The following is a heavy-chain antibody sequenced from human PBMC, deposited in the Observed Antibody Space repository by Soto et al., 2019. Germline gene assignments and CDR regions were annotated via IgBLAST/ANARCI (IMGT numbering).Heavy chain of an antibody. D-gene: IGHD2-21*02. V-gene: IGHV3-23*01. CDR1: GFTFSSYA. J-gene: IGHJ3*02. Sequence: GGSLRLSCAASGFTFSSYAMSWVRQAPGKGLEWVSDISGSGGGKYYADSVKGRFAIPRDNAKNTLYLQMNSLRSEDTAVYYCARLPNPLDAFDIWGQGTMVTVSS. CDR2: ISGSGGGK. CDR3: ARLPNPLDAFDI.